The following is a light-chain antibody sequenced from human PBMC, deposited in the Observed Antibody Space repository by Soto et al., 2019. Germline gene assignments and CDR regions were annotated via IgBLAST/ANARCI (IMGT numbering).Light chain of an antibody. V-gene: IGKV3-20*01. Sequence: EIVLTQSPGTLSLSPGERATLSCRASQSISSYVAWYQQKPDQAPRVLIYDSSSRATGVPDRFSGSGSGTDFTLTISRLEPEDFAVYYCQQYVDSPETFGGGTKVEIK. CDR2: DSS. CDR3: QQYVDSPET. CDR1: QSISSY. J-gene: IGKJ4*01.